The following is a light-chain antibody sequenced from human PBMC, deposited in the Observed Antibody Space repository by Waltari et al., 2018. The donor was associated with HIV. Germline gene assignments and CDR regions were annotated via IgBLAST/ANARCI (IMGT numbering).Light chain of an antibody. CDR3: QQYYRTPPA. V-gene: IGKV4-1*01. Sequence: DVVMTQSPDALVRSLGERVTINCNSSQSILSDSNKKNYLAWYQQRPGQPPKLLVYWASTRESGVPARFSGSGSGTDFTLTISNLQAEDAAIYYCQQYYRTPPAFGQGTKVEV. J-gene: IGKJ1*01. CDR1: QSILSDSNKKNY. CDR2: WAS.